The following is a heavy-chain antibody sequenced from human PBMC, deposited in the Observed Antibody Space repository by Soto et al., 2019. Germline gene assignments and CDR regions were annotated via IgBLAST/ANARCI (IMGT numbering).Heavy chain of an antibody. CDR2: ISSSSSYI. V-gene: IGHV3-21*01. J-gene: IGHJ4*02. D-gene: IGHD3-22*01. Sequence: LRLSCAASGFTFSSYSMNWVRQAPGKGLEWVSSISSSSSYIYYADSVKGRFTISRDNAKNSLYLQMNSLRAEDTAVYYCAVYYYDSSGYYPTPGYWGQGTLVTVSS. CDR1: GFTFSSYS. CDR3: AVYYYDSSGYYPTPGY.